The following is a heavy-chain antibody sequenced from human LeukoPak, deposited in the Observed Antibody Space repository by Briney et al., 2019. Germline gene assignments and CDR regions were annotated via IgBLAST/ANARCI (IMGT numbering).Heavy chain of an antibody. J-gene: IGHJ5*02. CDR1: GGSISSGSYY. CDR2: IYTSGST. D-gene: IGHD3-3*01. CDR3: ARDGYDFWSGYSPFDP. Sequence: SETLSLTRTVSGGSISSGSYYWSWIRQPAGKGLEWIGRIYTSGSTNYNPSLKSRVTISVDTSKNQFSLKLSSVTAADTAVYYCARDGYDFWSGYSPFDPWGQGTLVTVSS. V-gene: IGHV4-61*02.